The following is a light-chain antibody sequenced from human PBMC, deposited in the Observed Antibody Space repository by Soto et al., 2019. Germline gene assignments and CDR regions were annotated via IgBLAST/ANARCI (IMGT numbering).Light chain of an antibody. CDR3: CSYAGPYPFYV. CDR1: SSDVGGYDY. J-gene: IGLJ1*01. Sequence: QSALTQPRSVSGSPGQSVTISCTGTSSDVGGYDYVSWYQQHPGKAPKLMIYDVTKRPSGVPDRFSGSRSGNTASLTISGLQAEDDANYYCCSYAGPYPFYVFGPGTKVTVL. CDR2: DVT. V-gene: IGLV2-11*01.